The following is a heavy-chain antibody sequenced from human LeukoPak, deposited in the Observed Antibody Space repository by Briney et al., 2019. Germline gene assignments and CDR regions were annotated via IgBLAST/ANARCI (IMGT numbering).Heavy chain of an antibody. CDR2: INHSGST. CDR3: ARGSLWFGPYFDY. J-gene: IGHJ4*02. CDR1: GGSFSGYY. Sequence: SETLSLTYAVYGGSFSGYYWSWIRQPPGKGLEWIGEINHSGSTNYNPSLKSRVTISVDTSKNQFSLKLSSVTAADTAVYYCARGSLWFGPYFDYWGQGTLVTVSS. V-gene: IGHV4-34*01. D-gene: IGHD3-10*01.